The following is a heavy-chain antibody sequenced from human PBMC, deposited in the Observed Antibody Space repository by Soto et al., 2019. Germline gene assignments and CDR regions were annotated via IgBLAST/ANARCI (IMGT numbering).Heavy chain of an antibody. Sequence: LRLSCAASGFNLGSYWMHWVRQAPGKGLVWVSRINDYGTTINYAESVEGRFTISRDDAKSEVYLQMNNLRAEDTAVYYCARGGLEPFDYCGQGALVTVSS. CDR3: ARGGLEPFDY. D-gene: IGHD1-1*01. CDR2: INDYGTTI. CDR1: GFNLGSYW. J-gene: IGHJ4*02. V-gene: IGHV3-74*01.